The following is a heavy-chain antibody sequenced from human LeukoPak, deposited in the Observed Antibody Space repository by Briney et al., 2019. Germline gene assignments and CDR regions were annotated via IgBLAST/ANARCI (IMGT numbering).Heavy chain of an antibody. D-gene: IGHD3-10*01. CDR3: ASPTSAYYGSGYYFDY. CDR2: IIPIFGTA. J-gene: IGHJ4*02. CDR1: GGTFSSYA. Sequence: ASVKLSCKASGGTFSSYAISWVRQAPGQGLEWMGGIIPIFGTANYAQKFQGRVTISAGESTSTAYRELSSLRSEDTAVYYCASPTSAYYGSGYYFDYWGQGTLVTVSS. V-gene: IGHV1-69*13.